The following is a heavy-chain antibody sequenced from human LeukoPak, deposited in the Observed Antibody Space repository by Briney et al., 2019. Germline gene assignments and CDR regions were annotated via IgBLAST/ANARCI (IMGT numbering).Heavy chain of an antibody. D-gene: IGHD6-19*01. J-gene: IGHJ6*02. CDR3: ARDKGYSSGWPLKNYYYYGMDV. CDR2: IYYSGST. V-gene: IGHV4-31*03. Sequence: SETLSLTCTVSGGSISSGGYYWSWIRQHPGKGLGWIGYIYYSGSTYYNPSLKSRVTISVDTSKNQFSLKLSSVTAADTAVYYCARDKGYSSGWPLKNYYYYGMDVWGQGTTVTVSS. CDR1: GGSISSGGYY.